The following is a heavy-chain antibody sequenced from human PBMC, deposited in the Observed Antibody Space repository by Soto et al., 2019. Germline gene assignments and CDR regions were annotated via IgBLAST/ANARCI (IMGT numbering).Heavy chain of an antibody. CDR3: ARGEDGYNPGFDY. D-gene: IGHD5-12*01. V-gene: IGHV1-69*13. CDR1: GGTFSSYA. Sequence: EASVKVSCKASGGTFSSYAISWVRQAPGQGLEWMGGIIPIFGTANYAQKFQGRVTITADESTSTAYMELSSLRSEDTAVYYCARGEDGYNPGFDYWGQGTLVTVSS. CDR2: IIPIFGTA. J-gene: IGHJ4*02.